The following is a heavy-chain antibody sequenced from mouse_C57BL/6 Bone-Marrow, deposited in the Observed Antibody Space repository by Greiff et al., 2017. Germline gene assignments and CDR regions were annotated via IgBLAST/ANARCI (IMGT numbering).Heavy chain of an antibody. V-gene: IGHV1-81*01. D-gene: IGHD2-4*01. CDR2: FYPRSGNT. J-gene: IGHJ3*01. CDR1: GYTFPRYG. Sequence: QVQLQQSGAELARPGASVKLSCKASGYTFPRYGISWVKQRTGQGLAWIGEFYPRSGNTYYNEKFKGRATLTADKSSSTAYLELRSLTSEDSAVYFCARSGDYDVGFAYWGQGTLVTVSA. CDR3: ARSGDYDVGFAY.